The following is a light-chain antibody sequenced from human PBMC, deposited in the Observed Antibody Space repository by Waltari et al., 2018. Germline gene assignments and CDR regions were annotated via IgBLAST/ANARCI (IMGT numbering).Light chain of an antibody. CDR2: GAT. CDR1: QRVSYF. J-gene: IGKJ1*01. CDR3: QHYFNNPWT. V-gene: IGKV1-39*01. Sequence: DIEMTQSPLSLYASVGDRVTITCRASQRVSYFLNWYQHRPGKAPRLLIYGATTLDTGVRPRFSGSGSETDFTLTITNLQPEDFATYSCQHYFNNPWTFGQGTKV.